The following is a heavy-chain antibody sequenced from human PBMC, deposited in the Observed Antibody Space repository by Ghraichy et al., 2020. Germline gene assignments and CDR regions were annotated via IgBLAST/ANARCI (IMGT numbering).Heavy chain of an antibody. CDR2: IYYSGST. J-gene: IGHJ4*02. Sequence: SETLSLTCTVSGGSISSYYWSWIRQPPGKGLEWIGYIYYSGSTNYNPSLKSRVTISVDTSKNQFSLTLSSVTAADTAVYYCARVDSSGWYSLWGQGTLVTVSS. D-gene: IGHD6-19*01. CDR3: ARVDSSGWYSL. V-gene: IGHV4-59*01. CDR1: GGSISSYY.